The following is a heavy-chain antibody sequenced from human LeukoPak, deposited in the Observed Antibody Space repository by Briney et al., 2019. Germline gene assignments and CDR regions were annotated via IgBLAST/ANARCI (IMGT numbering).Heavy chain of an antibody. Sequence: SETLSLTCAVYGGSFSGYYWSWIRQPPGKGLEWIGETNHSGSTNYNPSLKSRVTISVDTSKNQFSLKLSSVTAADTAVYYCARGRSGWYAYYYYYGMDVWGQGTTVTVSS. D-gene: IGHD6-19*01. CDR3: ARGRSGWYAYYYYYGMDV. V-gene: IGHV4-34*01. J-gene: IGHJ6*02. CDR1: GGSFSGYY. CDR2: TNHSGST.